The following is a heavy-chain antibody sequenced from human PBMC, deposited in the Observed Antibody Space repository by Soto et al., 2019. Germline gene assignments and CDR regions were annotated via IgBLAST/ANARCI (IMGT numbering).Heavy chain of an antibody. D-gene: IGHD3-22*01. V-gene: IGHV3-23*01. CDR3: AKMGDSSGYDFFDY. J-gene: IGHJ4*02. CDR1: GFTFSNYA. CDR2: ISGRGERT. Sequence: EVQLLESGGGLVQPGGSLRLSCAASGFTFSNYAMSWVRQAPAKGLEWVSSISGRGERTYNADSVKGRFTISRDSSKNTLDLQMNSLRVEDTAVYYCAKMGDSSGYDFFDYWGQGTLVTVSS.